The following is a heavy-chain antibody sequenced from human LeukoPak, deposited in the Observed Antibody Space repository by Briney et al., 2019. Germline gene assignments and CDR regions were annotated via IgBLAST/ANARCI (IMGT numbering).Heavy chain of an antibody. CDR3: ARGLPYDSSGYYFDGFDH. CDR2: IYYSRST. Sequence: PSQTLSLTCTVSGGSITRGGYYWSWIRQHPGNGLEWVGYIYYSRSTYYNTYLKSRVTISVDTSKNQCSLKLNSVTAADTAVYYCARGLPYDSSGYYFDGFDHWGQGTLVTVSS. V-gene: IGHV4-31*03. CDR1: GGSITRGGYY. J-gene: IGHJ4*02. D-gene: IGHD3-22*01.